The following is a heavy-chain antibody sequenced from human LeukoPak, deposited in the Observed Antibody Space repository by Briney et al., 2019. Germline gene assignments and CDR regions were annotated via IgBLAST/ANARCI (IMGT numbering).Heavy chain of an antibody. CDR3: ARGIRWASDY. J-gene: IGHJ4*02. V-gene: IGHV3-64*01. CDR1: GFTSSIYG. D-gene: IGHD4-23*01. CDR2: ITSNGGTT. Sequence: GGSLRLSCAASGFTSSIYGMVWVRQAPGKGLEYVSGITSNGGTTYYGNSVKGRFTISRDNSKDTLYLQMGSLRTEDMAVYYCARGIRWASDYWGQGSLVTVTS.